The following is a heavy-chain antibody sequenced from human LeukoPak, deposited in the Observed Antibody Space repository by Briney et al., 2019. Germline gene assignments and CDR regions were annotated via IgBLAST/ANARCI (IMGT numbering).Heavy chain of an antibody. D-gene: IGHD3-22*01. V-gene: IGHV3-23*01. CDR2: VDGGGGT. J-gene: IGHJ4*02. CDR1: GFTFSTYA. CDR3: AKQSAGSAAWYSLHYDL. Sequence: PGGSLRLSCAASGFTFSTYAMTWVRQAPGRGLEWVSSVDGGGGTYYADSVKGRFTISRDNSKDTLYLQMNGLRAEDTAVYFCAKQSAGSAAWYSLHYDLWGQGTLVTVSS.